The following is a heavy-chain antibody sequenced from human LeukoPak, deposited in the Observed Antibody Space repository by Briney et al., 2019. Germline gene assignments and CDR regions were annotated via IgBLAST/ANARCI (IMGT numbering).Heavy chain of an antibody. D-gene: IGHD5-18*01. V-gene: IGHV3-23*01. CDR3: VKEEHEYSYGDY. CDR2: VSDDGAKT. CDR1: GLTFSNCP. Sequence: GGSLRLSCAASGLTFSNCPLSWVRQPPGKGQERVSAVSDDGAKTWYADSVKGRFTISRDNSKNTVSLQMTNLRADDTARYYCVKEEHEYSYGDYWGQGTLVTVSS. J-gene: IGHJ4*02.